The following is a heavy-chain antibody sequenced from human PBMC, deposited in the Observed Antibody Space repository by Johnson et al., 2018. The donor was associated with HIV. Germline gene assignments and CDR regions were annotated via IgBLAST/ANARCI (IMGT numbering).Heavy chain of an antibody. CDR3: VKVQDEWFRALGACDT. CDR2: ISYDGSKT. D-gene: IGHD3-10*01. Sequence: VQLVESGGGVVQPGRSLRLSCAASGFTFRSYGMHWVRQDPGKGLEWVAVISYDGSKTYHADSVKGRFTISRDNSKNTLYLQMNTLRAEETAVYYCVKVQDEWFRALGACDTWGQGTMVTVSS. V-gene: IGHV3-30*18. J-gene: IGHJ3*02. CDR1: GFTFRSYG.